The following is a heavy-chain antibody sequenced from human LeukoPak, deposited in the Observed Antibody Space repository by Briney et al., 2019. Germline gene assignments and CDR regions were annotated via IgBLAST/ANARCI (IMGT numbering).Heavy chain of an antibody. CDR3: AKWGPYDILTGRIN. CDR1: GFIFSSSW. D-gene: IGHD3-9*01. CDR2: IKPDESEK. Sequence: GGSLRLSCAASGFIFSSSWMIWVRQAPGKGLEWVANIKPDESEKYYVGSVKGRFTISRDNAKNSLYLQMNSLRAEDTAVYYCAKWGPYDILTGRINWGQGTLVTVSS. V-gene: IGHV3-7*03. J-gene: IGHJ4*02.